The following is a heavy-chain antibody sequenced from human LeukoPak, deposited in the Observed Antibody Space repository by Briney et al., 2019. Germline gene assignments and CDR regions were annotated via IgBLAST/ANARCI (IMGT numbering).Heavy chain of an antibody. CDR3: ARDQSPTMYYGDSPVYHDALDL. J-gene: IGHJ3*01. CDR2: IDRDGTGQ. CDR1: GFAFTPW. V-gene: IGHV3-7*01. D-gene: IGHD2-8*01. Sequence: GGSLRLSCAASGFAFTPWMTWVRQAPGKGLEGVANIDRDGTGQNYVDSVKGRFTISRDNAKKSLYLQMNSLRAEDTAVYYCARDQSPTMYYGDSPVYHDALDLWGQGTTVTVSP.